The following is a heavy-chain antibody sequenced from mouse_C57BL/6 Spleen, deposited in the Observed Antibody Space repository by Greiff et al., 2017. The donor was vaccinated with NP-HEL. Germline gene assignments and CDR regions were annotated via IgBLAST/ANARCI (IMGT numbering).Heavy chain of an antibody. V-gene: IGHV5-9-1*02. J-gene: IGHJ2*01. CDR1: GFTFSSYA. CDR3: TRDGSSGYVDY. Sequence: EVKLMESGEGLVKPGGSLKLSCAASGFTFSSYAMSWVRQTPEKRLEWVAYISSGGDYIYYADTVKGRFTISRDNARNTLYLQMSSLKSEDTAMYYCTRDGSSGYVDYWGQGTTLTVSS. CDR2: ISSGGDYI. D-gene: IGHD3-2*02.